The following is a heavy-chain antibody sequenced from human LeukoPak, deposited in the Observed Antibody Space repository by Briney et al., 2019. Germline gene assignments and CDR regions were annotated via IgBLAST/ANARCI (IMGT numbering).Heavy chain of an antibody. Sequence: GGSLRLSCAASGFTFSSYEMNWVRQAPGKGLEWVSYISSSGSTIYYADSAKGRFTISRDNAKNSLYLQMNSLRAEDTAVYYCAELGITMIGGVWGKGTTVTVSS. J-gene: IGHJ6*03. CDR2: ISSSGSTI. CDR3: AELGITMIGGV. CDR1: GFTFSSYE. D-gene: IGHD3-10*02. V-gene: IGHV3-48*03.